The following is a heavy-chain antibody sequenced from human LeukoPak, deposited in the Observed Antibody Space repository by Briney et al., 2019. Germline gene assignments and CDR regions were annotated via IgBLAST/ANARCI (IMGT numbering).Heavy chain of an antibody. D-gene: IGHD6-6*01. CDR1: GGSIGSSSYY. CDR2: IYYSGST. V-gene: IGHV4-39*07. CDR3: ARVSSIAARVDY. J-gene: IGHJ4*02. Sequence: PSETLSLTCTVSGGSIGSSSYYWGWIRQPPGKGLEWIGSIYYSGSTYYNPSLKSRVTISVDTSKNQFSLKLSSVTAADTAVYYCARVSSIAARVDYWGQGTLVTVSS.